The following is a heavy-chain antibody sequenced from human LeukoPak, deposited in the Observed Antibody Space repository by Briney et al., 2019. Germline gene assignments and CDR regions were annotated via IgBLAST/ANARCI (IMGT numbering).Heavy chain of an antibody. D-gene: IGHD2-2*01. V-gene: IGHV3-9*01. Sequence: GGSLRLSCAASGFTFDDYAMHWVRQAPGKGLEWVSGISWNSGSIGYADSVKGRFTISRDNSKNTLYLQMNSLRAEDTAVYYCAKLPVCSSTSCYDGGFDYWGQGTLVTVSS. J-gene: IGHJ4*02. CDR3: AKLPVCSSTSCYDGGFDY. CDR1: GFTFDDYA. CDR2: ISWNSGSI.